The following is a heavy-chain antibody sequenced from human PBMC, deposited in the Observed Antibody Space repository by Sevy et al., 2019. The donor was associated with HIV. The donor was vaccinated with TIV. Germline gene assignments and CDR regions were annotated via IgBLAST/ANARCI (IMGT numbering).Heavy chain of an antibody. CDR1: GGSISSSSYY. CDR3: ARTGYNYGRGWFDP. D-gene: IGHD5-18*01. V-gene: IGHV4-39*01. J-gene: IGHJ5*02. CDR2: IYYSGST. Sequence: SETLSLTCTVSGGSISSSSYYWGWIRQPPGKGLEWIGSIYYSGSTYYNPSLKSRVTISVDTSKNQFSLKLSSVTAADTAVYYCARTGYNYGRGWFDPWGQGTLVTVSS.